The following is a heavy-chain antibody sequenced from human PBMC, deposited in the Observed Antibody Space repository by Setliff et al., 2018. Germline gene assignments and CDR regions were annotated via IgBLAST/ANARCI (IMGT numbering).Heavy chain of an antibody. Sequence: ASVKVSCKASGYTFTSYDINWVRQATGQGLEWMGWMNPNSGNTGYAQKFQGRVTMTRNTSISTAYMELSSLRSDDTAVYYCARVATLIRGVTVNWFDPWGQGTLVTVSS. CDR3: ARVATLIRGVTVNWFDP. J-gene: IGHJ5*02. D-gene: IGHD3-10*01. CDR1: GYTFTSYD. CDR2: MNPNSGNT. V-gene: IGHV1-8*02.